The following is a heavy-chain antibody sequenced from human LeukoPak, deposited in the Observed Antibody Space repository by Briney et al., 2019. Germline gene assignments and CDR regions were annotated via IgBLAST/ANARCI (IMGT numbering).Heavy chain of an antibody. V-gene: IGHV4-4*07. D-gene: IGHD6-19*01. CDR2: IYSSGST. CDR3: ARDLGMAVALPFDP. CDR1: GGSISSYY. J-gene: IGHJ5*02. Sequence: SETLSLTCTVSGGSISSYYWSWIRQPAGKGLEWIGRIYSSGSTNYNPSLKSRVTMSVDTPENQFSLKLSSVTAADTAVYYCARDLGMAVALPFDPWGQGTLVTVSS.